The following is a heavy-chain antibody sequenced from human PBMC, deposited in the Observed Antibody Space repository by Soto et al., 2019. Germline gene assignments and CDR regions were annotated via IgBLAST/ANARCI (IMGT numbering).Heavy chain of an antibody. V-gene: IGHV4-34*01. CDR2: INHSGST. CDR3: ARVRTDTSNCYHQYVMAV. J-gene: IGHJ6*02. CDR1: GGSFRGYY. Sequence: SETLSLTYAVYGGSFRGYYWSWFRQPPGKGLEWIGEINHSGSTNYNPCLKSRVTISVDTSKNQFSLKLSSVTAADTAVYYCARVRTDTSNCYHQYVMAVCAQGSTVPVSS. D-gene: IGHD3-22*01.